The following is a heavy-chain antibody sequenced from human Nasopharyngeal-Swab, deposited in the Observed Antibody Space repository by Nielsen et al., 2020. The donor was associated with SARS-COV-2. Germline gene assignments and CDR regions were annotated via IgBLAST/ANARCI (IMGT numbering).Heavy chain of an antibody. D-gene: IGHD3-16*01. J-gene: IGHJ6*02. V-gene: IGHV3-13*01. CDR2: IGTAGDT. CDR3: ARERKGAYYYYGMDV. Sequence: ETLSLTCAASGFTFSSYDMHWVRQATGKGLEWVSAIGTAGDTYYPGSVKGRFTISRENAKNSLYLQMNSLRAGDTAVYYCARERKGAYYYYGMDVWGQGTTVTVSS. CDR1: GFTFSSYD.